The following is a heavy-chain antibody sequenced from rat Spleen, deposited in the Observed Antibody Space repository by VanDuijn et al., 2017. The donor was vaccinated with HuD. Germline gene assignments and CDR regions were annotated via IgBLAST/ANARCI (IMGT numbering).Heavy chain of an antibody. V-gene: IGHV5-25*01. CDR3: ARHRYKRTVAAVDY. J-gene: IGHJ2*01. CDR1: GFTFSDYY. Sequence: QLVESDGGLVQPGRSLKLSCAASGFTFSDYYMAWVRQAPTKGLEWVASISTGGGNTYYRDSVKGRFTISRDNAKSTLYLQMDSLRSEDTATYYCARHRYKRTVAAVDYWGQGVMVTVSS. CDR2: ISTGGGNT. D-gene: IGHD1-8*01.